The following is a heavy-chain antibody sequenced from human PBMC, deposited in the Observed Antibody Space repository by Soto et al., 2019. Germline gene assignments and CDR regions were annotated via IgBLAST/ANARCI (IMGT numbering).Heavy chain of an antibody. CDR3: ARDPDSSGWYNWFDP. V-gene: IGHV3-48*01. CDR1: GFTFSSYS. Sequence: EVQLVESGGGLVQPGESLRLSCAASGFTFSSYSMNWVRQAPGKGLEWVSYISSSGSTIYYADSVKGRFTISRDNAKNSLYLQMNSLRAEDTAVYYCARDPDSSGWYNWFDPWGQGTLVTVSS. D-gene: IGHD6-19*01. J-gene: IGHJ5*02. CDR2: ISSSGSTI.